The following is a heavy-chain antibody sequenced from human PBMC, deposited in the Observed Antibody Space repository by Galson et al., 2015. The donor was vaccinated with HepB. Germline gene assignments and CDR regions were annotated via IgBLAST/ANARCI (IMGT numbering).Heavy chain of an antibody. J-gene: IGHJ4*02. CDR2: FDPEDGDT. V-gene: IGHV1-24*01. D-gene: IGHD3-22*01. Sequence: SVKVSCKVSGYTLSESSIHWVRQAPGKGLEWLGSFDPEDGDTVYPQGLQGRVTVTVNTSTDTAYMELSSLRSEDTAVYYCACSRDSYYYDDSGFYSPFDFWGQGTLVT. CDR3: ACSRDSYYYDDSGFYSPFDF. CDR1: GYTLSESS.